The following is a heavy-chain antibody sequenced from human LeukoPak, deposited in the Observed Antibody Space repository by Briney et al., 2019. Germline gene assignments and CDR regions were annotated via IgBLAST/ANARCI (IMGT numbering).Heavy chain of an antibody. J-gene: IGHJ4*02. CDR2: ISPNSDDT. Sequence: GASVKVSCKASGYTFSDNYIPWGRQAPGQGLEWMGWISPNSDDTNFAKIFQGRVIMTRDTSISTAYMELSRLTSDDTALYYCARNYGHNSKYFDYWGQGTLVTVSS. CDR1: GYTFSDNY. CDR3: ARNYGHNSKYFDY. V-gene: IGHV1-2*02. D-gene: IGHD4-17*01.